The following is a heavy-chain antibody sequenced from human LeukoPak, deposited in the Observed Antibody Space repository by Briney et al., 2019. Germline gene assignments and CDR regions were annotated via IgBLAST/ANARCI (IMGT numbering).Heavy chain of an antibody. V-gene: IGHV1-69*01. D-gene: IGHD2-2*01. CDR2: IIPIFGTA. CDR1: GGTFSSYA. J-gene: IGHJ6*02. CDR3: ASLVVVVPAAMGGSYYSYGMDG. Sequence: ASVKVSCKASGGTFSSYAISWVRQAPGQGLEWMGGIIPIFGTANYAQKFQGRVTITADESTSTAYMELSSLRSQYTAAYYCASLVVVVPAAMGGSYYSYGMDGWGHGTTVTASS.